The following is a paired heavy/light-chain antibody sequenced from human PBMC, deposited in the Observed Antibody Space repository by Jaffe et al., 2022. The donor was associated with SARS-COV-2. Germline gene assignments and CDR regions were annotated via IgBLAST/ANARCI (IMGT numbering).Heavy chain of an antibody. D-gene: IGHD3-9*01. Sequence: QVTLKESGPVLVKPTETLTLTCTTSGFALSNARVGVSWIRQPPGKALEWLAHIFSNDEKSYSTSLRSRLTISKDTSKSQVALTMTNMDPVDTATYYCARIPERRYFDWGQKYYMDVWGKGTTVTVSS. J-gene: IGHJ6*03. V-gene: IGHV2-26*03. CDR3: ARIPERRYFDWGQKYYMDV. CDR1: GFALSNARVG. CDR2: IFSNDEK.
Light chain of an antibody. CDR2: EGS. CDR3: CSYAVTGGV. J-gene: IGLJ3*02. Sequence: QSALTQPASVSGSPGQSITISCTGTSSDVGSYNLVSWYQLHPDKAPKLMIYEGSKRPSGVSNRFSGSKSGNTASLTISGLQAEDEADYYCCSYAVTGGVFGGGTKVTVL. V-gene: IGLV2-23*01. CDR1: SSDVGSYNL.